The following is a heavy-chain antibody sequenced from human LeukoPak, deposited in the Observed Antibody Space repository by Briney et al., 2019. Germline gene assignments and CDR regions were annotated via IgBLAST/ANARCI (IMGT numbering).Heavy chain of an antibody. CDR3: AKDRGDLGDIVVVPVGDY. CDR2: ISGSGGST. Sequence: PGGSLRLSCAASGFTFSSYAMSWVRQAPGKGLEWVSTISGSGGSTHDADSVKGRFTISRDNSKNTLYLQMNSLRAEDTAVYYCAKDRGDLGDIVVVPVGDYWGRGTLVTVSS. CDR1: GFTFSSYA. D-gene: IGHD2-2*01. V-gene: IGHV3-23*01. J-gene: IGHJ4*02.